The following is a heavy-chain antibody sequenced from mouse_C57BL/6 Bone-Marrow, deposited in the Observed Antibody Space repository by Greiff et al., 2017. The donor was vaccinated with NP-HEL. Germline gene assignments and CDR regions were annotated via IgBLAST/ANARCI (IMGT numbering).Heavy chain of an antibody. V-gene: IGHV1-55*01. CDR2: IYPGSGST. J-gene: IGHJ1*03. CDR1: GYTFTSYW. CDR3: ATRGDWWYFDV. D-gene: IGHD4-1*01. Sequence: QVQLQQPGAELVKPGASVKMSCKASGYTFTSYWITWVKQRPGQVLEWIGDIYPGSGSTNYNEKFKSKAPLTVDTSSRTAYMQLSSLTSEDSAVYYCATRGDWWYFDVWGTGTTVTVSS.